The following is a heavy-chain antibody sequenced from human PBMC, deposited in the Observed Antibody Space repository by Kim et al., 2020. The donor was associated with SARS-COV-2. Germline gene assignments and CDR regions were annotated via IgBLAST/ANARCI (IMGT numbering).Heavy chain of an antibody. J-gene: IGHJ5*02. CDR3: ARGGTVRGVNVWFDP. Sequence: QKFQGRVTMTRSTSISTAYMELSSLRSEETAVYYCARGGTVRGVNVWFDPWGQGTLVTVSS. D-gene: IGHD3-10*01. V-gene: IGHV1-8*01.